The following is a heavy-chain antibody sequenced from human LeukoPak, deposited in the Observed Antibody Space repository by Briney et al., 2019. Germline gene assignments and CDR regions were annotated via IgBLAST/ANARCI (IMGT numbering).Heavy chain of an antibody. D-gene: IGHD3-9*01. V-gene: IGHV3-48*03. CDR3: ARSLFWDILAPGAFDI. CDR1: GFTFSNYE. J-gene: IGHJ3*02. CDR2: ISNSGSTI. Sequence: GGSLRLSCAASGFTFSNYEMNWVRQAPGKGLEWVSYISNSGSTIYYADSVKGRFTISRDNAKNSLYLQMNSLRAEDKAVYYCARSLFWDILAPGAFDIWGQGTMVTVSS.